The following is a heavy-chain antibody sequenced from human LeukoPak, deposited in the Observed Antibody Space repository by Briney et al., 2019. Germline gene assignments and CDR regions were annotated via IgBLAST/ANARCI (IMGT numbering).Heavy chain of an antibody. CDR2: INHSRST. CDR3: ARGLKNNTDYGETDC. Sequence: SETLSLTCAVYGGSFSGYYWRWLRQPPGMGRECIGEINHSRSTNYIPSLKSRVTISADTSKNQSSLKLSSVTAADTAVYYCARGLKNNTDYGETDCWGQGTLVTASS. CDR1: GGSFSGYY. V-gene: IGHV4-34*01. D-gene: IGHD4-17*01. J-gene: IGHJ4*02.